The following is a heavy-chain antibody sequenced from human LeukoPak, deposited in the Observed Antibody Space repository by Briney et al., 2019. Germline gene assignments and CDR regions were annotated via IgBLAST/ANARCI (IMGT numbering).Heavy chain of an antibody. Sequence: GGSLRLSCAASGFTFSSYNMNWVRQAPGKGLEWVSSISGSSSYIYYADSVKGRFTISRDNAKNSLYLQMNSLRAEDTALYYCARGSIAVAGTNYYYYYMDVWGKGTTVTVSS. D-gene: IGHD6-19*01. CDR1: GFTFSSYN. V-gene: IGHV3-21*04. J-gene: IGHJ6*03. CDR2: ISGSSSYI. CDR3: ARGSIAVAGTNYYYYYMDV.